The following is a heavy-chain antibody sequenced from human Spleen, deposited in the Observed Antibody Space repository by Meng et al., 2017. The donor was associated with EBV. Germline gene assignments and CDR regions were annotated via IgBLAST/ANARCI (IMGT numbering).Heavy chain of an antibody. D-gene: IGHD2-8*01. Sequence: QLYLVQSGAEVKKPGSPVRVSCKASGGTLSNFAITWVRQAPGQGLEWVGGIIPVLGATNFAQNLQGRVTIIADESTSTAYMELSGLTSEDSAVYYCARDNGDTVTTPYFDLWGQGTLVTVS. J-gene: IGHJ4*02. V-gene: IGHV1-69*01. CDR1: GGTLSNFA. CDR3: ARDNGDTVTTPYFDL. CDR2: IIPVLGAT.